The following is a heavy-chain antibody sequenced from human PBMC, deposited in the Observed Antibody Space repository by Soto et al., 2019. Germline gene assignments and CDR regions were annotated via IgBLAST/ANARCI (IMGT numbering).Heavy chain of an antibody. CDR2: ISYSGST. Sequence: SETLSLTCTVSGASINSRGSSWTWIRHVPGKGLEWLGYISYSGSTSYNPSLQSRISMSLDMSKSQFSLKMFSVTAADTAMYYWAKGAPWILVPWGQGTQVTVSS. CDR3: AKGAPWILVP. V-gene: IGHV4-31*03. CDR1: GASINSRGSS. J-gene: IGHJ5*02. D-gene: IGHD3-3*01.